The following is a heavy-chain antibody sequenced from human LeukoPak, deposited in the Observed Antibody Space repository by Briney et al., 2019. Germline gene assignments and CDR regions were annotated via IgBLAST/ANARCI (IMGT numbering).Heavy chain of an antibody. CDR1: GFSLSSFA. CDR2: IGHDGGGI. Sequence: PGGSLRLSCVASGFSLSSFAMTWVRQAPGKGLEWVSVIGHDGGGIQYADSVKGRFSIFRDTSKNTLYLQMNSLRAEDTAVYYCAKYAPPTTMVTRFFDYWGQGTLVTVSS. D-gene: IGHD4-23*01. V-gene: IGHV3-23*01. J-gene: IGHJ4*02. CDR3: AKYAPPTTMVTRFFDY.